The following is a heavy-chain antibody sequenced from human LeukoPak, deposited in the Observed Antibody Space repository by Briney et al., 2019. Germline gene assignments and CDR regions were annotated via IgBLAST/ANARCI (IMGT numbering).Heavy chain of an antibody. CDR3: ARGKSGGTFDY. Sequence: PGGSLRLSCAASGFTFSSYSMNWVRQAPGKGLEWVSYISSSSSTIHYADSVKGRFTISRDNAKNSLYLQMNSLRAEDTAVYYCARGKSGGTFDYWGQGTLVTVSS. D-gene: IGHD1-26*01. J-gene: IGHJ4*02. CDR1: GFTFSSYS. CDR2: ISSSSSTI. V-gene: IGHV3-48*01.